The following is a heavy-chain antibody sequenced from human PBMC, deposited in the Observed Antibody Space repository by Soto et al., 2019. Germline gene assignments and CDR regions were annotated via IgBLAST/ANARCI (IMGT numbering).Heavy chain of an antibody. Sequence: PGGSLRLSCAASGFSFSDSWMDWVRQAPGKGPEWVANIKEDGSEKNYVDSVKGRFTISRDTAKNSLYLQINSLRAEDTAVYYCGSVGRHGWGRGSTVTVAS. V-gene: IGHV3-7*01. CDR1: GFSFSDSW. CDR3: GSVGRHG. D-gene: IGHD3-16*01. J-gene: IGHJ6*01. CDR2: IKEDGSEK.